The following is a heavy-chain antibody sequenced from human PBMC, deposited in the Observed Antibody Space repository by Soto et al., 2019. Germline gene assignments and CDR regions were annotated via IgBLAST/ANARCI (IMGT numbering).Heavy chain of an antibody. J-gene: IGHJ4*02. CDR1: GFTFSSYS. D-gene: IGHD6-13*01. V-gene: IGHV3-30-3*01. CDR3: ARDQRRGYSRSGYLFAY. CDR2: ISYDGSNK. Sequence: QVQLVESGGGVVQPGRSLRLSCAASGFTFSSYSMHWVRQAPGKGLEWVAVISYDGSNKYYADSVKGRFTISRDNSKNPMYLQRNSRRAYDTAVYYGARDQRRGYSRSGYLFAYWGQGTLVPVSS.